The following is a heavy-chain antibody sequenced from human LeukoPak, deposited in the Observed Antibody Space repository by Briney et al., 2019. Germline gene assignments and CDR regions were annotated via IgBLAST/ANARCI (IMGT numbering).Heavy chain of an antibody. CDR2: IYTSGNT. V-gene: IGHV4-61*02. CDR3: ARARGLSDARDYYYGMDV. D-gene: IGHD3-10*01. Sequence: SQTLSLTCTVSGGSISSGSYYWSWIRQPAGKGLEWIGRIYTSGNTNYNPSLKSRVTISVDTSKNQFSLKLSSVTAADTAVYYCARARGLSDARDYYYGMDVWGQGTTVTVSS. CDR1: GGSISSGSYY. J-gene: IGHJ6*02.